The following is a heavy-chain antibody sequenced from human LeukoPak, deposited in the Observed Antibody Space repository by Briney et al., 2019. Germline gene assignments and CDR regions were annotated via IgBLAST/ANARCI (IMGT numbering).Heavy chain of an antibody. CDR2: INPSGGST. CDR1: GYTFTSYY. V-gene: IGHV1-46*01. Sequence: ASVKVSCKASGYTFTSYYMHWVRQAPGQGLEWMGIINPSGGSTSYAQKFQGRVTMTRDTSISTAYMELSRLRSDDTAVYYCARDQITIPDYYYYGMDVWGQGTTATVSS. D-gene: IGHD3-3*01. CDR3: ARDQITIPDYYYYGMDV. J-gene: IGHJ6*02.